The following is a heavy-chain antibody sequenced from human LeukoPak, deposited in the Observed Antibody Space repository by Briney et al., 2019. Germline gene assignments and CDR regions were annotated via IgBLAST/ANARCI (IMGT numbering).Heavy chain of an antibody. Sequence: PGGSLRLSCAASGFTFSSYSMNCVRQAPGKGLEWASSISSSSSYIYYADSVKGRFTISRDNAKNSLYLQMNSLRTEDTALYYCARDTLVTTDGPLDYWGQGTLITVSS. CDR3: ARDTLVTTDGPLDY. CDR2: ISSSSSYI. CDR1: GFTFSSYS. D-gene: IGHD4-17*01. J-gene: IGHJ4*02. V-gene: IGHV3-21*04.